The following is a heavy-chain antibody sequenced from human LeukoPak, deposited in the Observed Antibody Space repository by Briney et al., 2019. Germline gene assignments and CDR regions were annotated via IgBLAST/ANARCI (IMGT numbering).Heavy chain of an antibody. D-gene: IGHD1-1*01. Sequence: ASVKVSCKASGYTFTSYDIHWVRQATGQGLEWMGRMNPNNGNTGDAQKFQGRVTMTRDPSISTAYMELSSLRSEDTGVYFCARALAGTAELDVWGKGTTGTVSS. CDR1: GYTFTSYD. CDR2: MNPNNGNT. V-gene: IGHV1-8*01. J-gene: IGHJ6*04. CDR3: ARALAGTAELDV.